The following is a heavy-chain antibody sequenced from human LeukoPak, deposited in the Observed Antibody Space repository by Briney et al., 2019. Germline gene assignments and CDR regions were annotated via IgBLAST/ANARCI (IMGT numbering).Heavy chain of an antibody. Sequence: GGSLRLSCAASGFTFSSYSMNWVRQAPGKGLEWVSSISSTSSCIYYADSLKGRFTISRDNAKNSLYLQMNSLRAEDTAVYFCARDWGVEARPGYMDVWGKGTTVTVSS. CDR1: GFTFSSYS. J-gene: IGHJ6*03. V-gene: IGHV3-21*04. CDR2: ISSTSSCI. CDR3: ARDWGVEARPGYMDV. D-gene: IGHD6-6*01.